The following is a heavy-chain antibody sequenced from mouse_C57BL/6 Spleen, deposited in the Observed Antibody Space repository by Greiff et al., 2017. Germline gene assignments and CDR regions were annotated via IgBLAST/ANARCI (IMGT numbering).Heavy chain of an antibody. CDR1: GYSITSGYY. CDR3: ARDTGTLHFDY. J-gene: IGHJ2*01. D-gene: IGHD4-1*01. Sequence: EVKLVESGPGLVKPSQSLSLTCSVTGYSITSGYYWNWIRQFPGNKLEWMGYISYDGSNNYNPSLKNRISITRDTSKNQFFLKLNSVTTEDTATYYCARDTGTLHFDYWGQGTTLTVSS. V-gene: IGHV3-6*01. CDR2: ISYDGSN.